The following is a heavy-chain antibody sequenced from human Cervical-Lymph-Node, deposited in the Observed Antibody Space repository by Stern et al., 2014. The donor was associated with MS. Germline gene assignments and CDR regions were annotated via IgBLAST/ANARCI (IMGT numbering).Heavy chain of an antibody. V-gene: IGHV1-18*01. CDR1: GYTFSSYS. Sequence: QLVQSGAEVKEPGTSVKVSCKASGYTFSSYSITWVRQAPGQGLEWMGWTSAYNGDTNYALQFQGRATMTTDTSTSTAYMEMRSLLSDDTAVYYCARDYSNYGTLLDYWGQGTLVTVSS. CDR2: TSAYNGDT. J-gene: IGHJ4*02. D-gene: IGHD4-11*01. CDR3: ARDYSNYGTLLDY.